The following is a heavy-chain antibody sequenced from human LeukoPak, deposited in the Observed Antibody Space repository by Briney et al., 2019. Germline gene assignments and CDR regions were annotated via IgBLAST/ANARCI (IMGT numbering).Heavy chain of an antibody. J-gene: IGHJ4*02. CDR3: ARQYCSSTSCSYDY. V-gene: IGHV4-34*01. Sequence: SETLSLTCAVYGGSSSGYYWSWIRQPPGKGLEWIGEINHSGSTNYNPSLKSRVTVSVDTSKNQFSLKVSSVTAADTAVYYCARQYCSSTSCSYDYWGQGTLVTVSS. CDR2: INHSGST. CDR1: GGSSSGYY. D-gene: IGHD2-2*01.